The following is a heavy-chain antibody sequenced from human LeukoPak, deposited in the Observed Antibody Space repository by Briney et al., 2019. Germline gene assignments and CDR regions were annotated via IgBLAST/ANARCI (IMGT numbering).Heavy chain of an antibody. V-gene: IGHV3-13*01. CDR3: VRESAGMGVKAYDI. CDR2: IGVAGDT. J-gene: IGHJ3*02. D-gene: IGHD1-26*01. CDR1: GFTFSLYE. Sequence: PGGSLRLFCAASGFTFSLYEILWVRHIPGIALEWVSSIGVAGDTFFSASVKGRFTIFRENSRNSFFLEINNPKAGDNAFFYFVRESAGMGVKAYDIWGQGRMLTVSS.